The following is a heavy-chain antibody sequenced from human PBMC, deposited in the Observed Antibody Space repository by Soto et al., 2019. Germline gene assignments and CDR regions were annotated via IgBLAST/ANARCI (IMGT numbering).Heavy chain of an antibody. J-gene: IGHJ6*02. CDR3: ARVIAATNYYYGMDV. D-gene: IGHD6-13*01. CDR1: GGSFSGYY. Sequence: SETLSLTCAVYGGSFSGYYWSWIRQPPGKGLEWIGEINHSGSTNYNPSLKSRVTISVDTSKNQFSLKLSSVTAADTAVYYCARVIAATNYYYGMDVWGQGTTVTVSS. CDR2: INHSGST. V-gene: IGHV4-34*01.